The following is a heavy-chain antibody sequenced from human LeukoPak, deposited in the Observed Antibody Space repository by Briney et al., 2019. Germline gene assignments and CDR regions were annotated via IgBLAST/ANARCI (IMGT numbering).Heavy chain of an antibody. CDR3: ARGEAFCDY. J-gene: IGHJ4*02. CDR2: IKEDGTKT. V-gene: IGHV3-7*05. CDR1: GFTFSDYY. Sequence: PGGSLRLSCAASGFTFSDYYMSWIRQAPGKGLEWVANIKEDGTKTYYVDSVKGRFTVSRDNAQNSLYLQMNSLTPEDTAVYFCARGEAFCDYWGQGALVTVSS.